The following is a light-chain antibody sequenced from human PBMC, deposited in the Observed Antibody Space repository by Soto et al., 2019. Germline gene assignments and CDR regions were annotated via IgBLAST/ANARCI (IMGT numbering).Light chain of an antibody. V-gene: IGLV2-11*01. CDR1: TSDVGAYSF. Sequence: QSVLTQPRSVSGSPGQSITISCTGSTSDVGAYSFASWYQQHPGAAPKLLIHDVNKRPPGVPDRFSASKSGNTASLTISGLQAEDEADYFCCSYAGAYRDVFGSGTKLTVL. CDR2: DVN. CDR3: CSYAGAYRDV. J-gene: IGLJ1*01.